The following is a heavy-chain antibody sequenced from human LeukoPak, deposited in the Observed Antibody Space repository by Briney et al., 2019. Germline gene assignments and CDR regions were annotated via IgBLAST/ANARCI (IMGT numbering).Heavy chain of an antibody. J-gene: IGHJ4*02. CDR2: IYYSRST. CDR3: ASTIRPRHYYFDY. D-gene: IGHD3-10*01. Sequence: SETLSLTCTVSGGSISSGDYYWSWIRQPPGKGLEWIGYIYYSRSTYYNPSLKSRVTISVDTSKNQFSLKLSSVTAADTAVYYCASTIRPRHYYFDYWGQGTLVTVSS. V-gene: IGHV4-30-4*08. CDR1: GGSISSGDYY.